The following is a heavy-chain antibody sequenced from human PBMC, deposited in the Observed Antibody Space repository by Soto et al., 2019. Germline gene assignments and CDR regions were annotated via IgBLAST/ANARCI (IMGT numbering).Heavy chain of an antibody. CDR3: ARRGEYCGGDCYSHWFFDL. D-gene: IGHD2-21*02. CDR1: GGTLNNYA. J-gene: IGHJ2*01. CDR2: IIPIFGTT. V-gene: IGHV1-69*01. Sequence: QVQLVQSGAEVKKPGSSVNVSCKASGGTLNNYAISWVRQAPGQGLEWMGGIIPIFGTTNYAQKFKGRVTITADESTNTAYMELSSLTSDDTAIYYCARRGEYCGGDCYSHWFFDLWGRGTLV.